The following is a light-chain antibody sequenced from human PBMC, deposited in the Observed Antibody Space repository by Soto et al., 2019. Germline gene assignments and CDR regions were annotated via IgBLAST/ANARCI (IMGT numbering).Light chain of an antibody. CDR1: QSVSSSY. Sequence: EIVLTQSPGTLSLSPGARAPLSCRASQSVSSSYLAWYQQKPGQAPRLLIYGASSRATGIPDRFSGSGSGTDFTLTISRLEPEDFAVYYCQHSTFGQGTRLEIK. J-gene: IGKJ5*01. V-gene: IGKV3-20*01. CDR2: GAS. CDR3: QHST.